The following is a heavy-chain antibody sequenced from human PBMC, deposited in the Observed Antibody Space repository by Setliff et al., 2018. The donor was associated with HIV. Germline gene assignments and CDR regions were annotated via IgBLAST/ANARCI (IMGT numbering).Heavy chain of an antibody. CDR3: ARQEAGYYFDSSGYYFDY. CDR2: IYTSGST. D-gene: IGHD3-22*01. J-gene: IGHJ4*02. V-gene: IGHV4-61*09. CDR1: GGSISSGRYY. Sequence: PSETLSLTCTVSGGSISSGRYYWSWIRQPAGKGLEWIGHIYTSGSTNYNPSLKSRVTISVDPSKNQFSLKLNSVTAADTAVYYCARQEAGYYFDSSGYYFDYWGLGTLVTVS.